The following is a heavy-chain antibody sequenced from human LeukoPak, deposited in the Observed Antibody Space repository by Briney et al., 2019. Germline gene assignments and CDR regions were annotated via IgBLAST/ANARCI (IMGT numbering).Heavy chain of an antibody. D-gene: IGHD1-14*01. CDR1: GGSISSHY. J-gene: IGHJ4*02. CDR3: ARDRPEENYFDY. Sequence: SETLSLTCTVSGGSISSHYWSWIRQPPGRGLEGVGYIYYSGSTNYNPSLQSRVTISVDTSKNQFSLKLSSVTAADTAVYYCARDRPEENYFDYWGQGTLVTVSS. V-gene: IGHV4-59*11. CDR2: IYYSGST.